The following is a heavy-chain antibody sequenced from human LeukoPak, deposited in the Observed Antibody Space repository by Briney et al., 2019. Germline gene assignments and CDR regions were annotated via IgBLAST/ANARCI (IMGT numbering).Heavy chain of an antibody. CDR1: GFTFSSYA. D-gene: IGHD5-24*01. CDR3: VRDGDDFNFDY. V-gene: IGHV3-23*01. J-gene: IGHJ4*02. CDR2: ISSSGGTT. Sequence: PGGSLRLSCAASGFTFSSYAMSWVRRAPGKGLEWVSSISSSGGTTYYADSVKGRFTVSRDNPKNTLYLQMSSLRAEDTAVYFCVRDGDDFNFDYWGQGSLVTVSS.